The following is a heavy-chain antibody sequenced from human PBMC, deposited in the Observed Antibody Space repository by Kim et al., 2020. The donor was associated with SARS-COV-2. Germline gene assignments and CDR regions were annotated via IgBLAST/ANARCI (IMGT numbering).Heavy chain of an antibody. D-gene: IGHD3-3*01. CDR1: GFSFSSYA. CDR2: ISCESSNK. Sequence: GGSLRLSCAASGFSFSSYAMHWVRQAPGKGLEWVAVISCESSNKYYADSVKGRFTISRDNSKNTLYLQMNSLRAEDTAVYYCARDNADFWRGYYYDTDY. J-gene: IGHJ4*01. CDR3: ARDNADFWRGYYYDTDY. V-gene: IGHV3-30*04.